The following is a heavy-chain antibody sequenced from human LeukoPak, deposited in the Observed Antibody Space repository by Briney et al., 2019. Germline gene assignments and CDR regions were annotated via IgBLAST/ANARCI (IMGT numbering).Heavy chain of an antibody. CDR3: ARAEKAVTGTLDS. Sequence: LSETLSLTCTVSGDSISNYYWSWIRQSPGKELDWIGYMYNRGSTIYNPSLKSRVTISTDTSKNQFSLRLTSVTAADTAVYYCARAEKAVTGTLDSWGQGTLITVSS. V-gene: IGHV4-59*01. CDR2: MYNRGST. CDR1: GDSISNYY. J-gene: IGHJ4*02. D-gene: IGHD6-19*01.